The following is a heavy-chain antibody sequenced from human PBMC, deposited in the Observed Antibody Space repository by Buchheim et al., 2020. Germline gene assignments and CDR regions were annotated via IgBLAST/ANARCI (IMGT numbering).Heavy chain of an antibody. V-gene: IGHV1-8*01. CDR2: MNPHNGNT. J-gene: IGHJ4*02. Sequence: QVQLVQSGAEVKKPGASVKVSCKASGYTFTTYDINWVRQATGQGLEWMGWMNPHNGNTHYAQRFQGRVTMPRNTSISTAYMELSSLTSDDTAVYYCARVNDWDLFENWGQGTL. D-gene: IGHD3-9*01. CDR1: GYTFTTYD. CDR3: ARVNDWDLFEN.